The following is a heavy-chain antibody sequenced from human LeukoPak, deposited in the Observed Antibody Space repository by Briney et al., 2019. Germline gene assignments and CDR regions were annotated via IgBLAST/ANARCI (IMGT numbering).Heavy chain of an antibody. V-gene: IGHV4-61*02. CDR1: GGSINSGSYY. D-gene: IGHD3-3*01. CDR3: ARGYYDFWSGYYTGTVDY. CDR2: IYTSGST. Sequence: PSETLSLTCTVSGGSINSGSYYWSWIRRPAGKGLEWIGRIYTSGSTSYNPSLKSRVTISVDTSKNQFSLKLSSVTAADTAVYYCARGYYDFWSGYYTGTVDYWGQGTLVTVSS. J-gene: IGHJ4*02.